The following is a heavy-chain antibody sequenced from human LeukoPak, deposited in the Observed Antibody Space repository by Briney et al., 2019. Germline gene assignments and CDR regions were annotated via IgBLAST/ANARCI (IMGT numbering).Heavy chain of an antibody. J-gene: IGHJ3*02. CDR3: AKEPPDYYDSSDAFDI. CDR1: GFTFSSYG. D-gene: IGHD3-22*01. V-gene: IGHV3-30*18. CDR2: ISYDGSNK. Sequence: GGSLRLSCAASGFTFSSYGMHWVRQAPGKGLEWVAVISYDGSNKYYADSVKGRFTISRDNSKNTLYLQMNSLRAEDTAVYYCAKEPPDYYDSSDAFDIWGQGTMVTVSS.